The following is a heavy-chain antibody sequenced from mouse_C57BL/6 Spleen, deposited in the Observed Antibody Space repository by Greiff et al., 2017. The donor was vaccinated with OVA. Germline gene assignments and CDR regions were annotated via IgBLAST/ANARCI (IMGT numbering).Heavy chain of an antibody. Sequence: EVKLVESGGGLVKPGGSLKLSCAASGFTFSSYAMSWVRQTPEKRLEWVATISDGGSYTYYPDNVKGRFTISRDNAKNNLYLQMSHLKSEDTAMYYCARDPSTVVEGLYWYFDVWGTGTTVTVSS. CDR2: ISDGGSYT. CDR1: GFTFSSYA. CDR3: ARDPSTVVEGLYWYFDV. V-gene: IGHV5-4*01. J-gene: IGHJ1*03. D-gene: IGHD1-1*01.